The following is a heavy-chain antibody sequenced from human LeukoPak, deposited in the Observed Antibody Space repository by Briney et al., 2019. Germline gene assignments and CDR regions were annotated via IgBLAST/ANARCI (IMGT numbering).Heavy chain of an antibody. J-gene: IGHJ3*02. D-gene: IGHD2-15*01. CDR1: GFTFSGSA. CDR3: TRLAGGDAFDI. CDR2: IRSKANGYTT. V-gene: IGHV3-73*01. Sequence: GGSLRLSCAASGFTFSGSAMHWIRQASGKGLEWVGRIRSKANGYTTAYGASVKGRFTISRDDSQRATYVQMNSLKIEDTAVYYCTRLAGGDAFDIWGPGTMVTVSS.